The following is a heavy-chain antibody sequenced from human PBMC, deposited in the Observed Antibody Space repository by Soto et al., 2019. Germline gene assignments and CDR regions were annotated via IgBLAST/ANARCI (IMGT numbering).Heavy chain of an antibody. CDR3: ARQGFWPQHGLVDV. V-gene: IGHV4-59*08. Sequence: QVQLQESGPGLVKPSETLALSCTVYGGSISSYYWCWFRQSQGNRMEWIGYVHHSMGSSYNHSLHSRVALTPDTTRGQCSRNVISVTTTDMAVYYCARQGFWPQHGLVDVWGQGTTVTVSS. D-gene: IGHD3-10*01. CDR2: VHHSMGS. J-gene: IGHJ6*02. CDR1: GGSISSYY.